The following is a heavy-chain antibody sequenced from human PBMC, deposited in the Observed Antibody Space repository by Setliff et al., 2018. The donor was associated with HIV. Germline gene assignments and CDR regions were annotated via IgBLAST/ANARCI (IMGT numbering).Heavy chain of an antibody. Sequence: ASVKVSCKVSGYTLTEVSIHWVRQAPGKGLEWMGWINPDSGGTKYAREFQDRVTMTRDTSITTAFMELRSLRSDDTAVYYCARAYDILTGYFDYWGQGTLVTVSS. J-gene: IGHJ4*02. V-gene: IGHV1-2*02. CDR2: INPDSGGT. CDR3: ARAYDILTGYFDY. CDR1: GYTLTEVS. D-gene: IGHD3-9*01.